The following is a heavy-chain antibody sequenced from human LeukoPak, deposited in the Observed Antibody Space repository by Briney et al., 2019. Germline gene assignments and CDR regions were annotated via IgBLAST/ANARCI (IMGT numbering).Heavy chain of an antibody. CDR2: NNACNGDT. CDR3: ARDPSNSSGRYEYFDY. V-gene: IGHV1-18*01. Sequence: ASVKVSCKASGYTFTSHSISWVRQAPGQGLEWMVWNNACNGDTNYAQNFQGRITMTTDASTTTAYMELRSLTSDGTAVYYCARDPSNSSGRYEYFDYWGQGTLVTVSS. D-gene: IGHD6-19*01. CDR1: GYTFTSHS. J-gene: IGHJ4*02.